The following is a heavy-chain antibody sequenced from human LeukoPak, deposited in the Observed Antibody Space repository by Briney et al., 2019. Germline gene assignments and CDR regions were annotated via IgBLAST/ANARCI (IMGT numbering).Heavy chain of an antibody. J-gene: IGHJ5*02. Sequence: ASETLSLTCTVSGGSISSSSYYWGWIRQPPGKGLEWIGSIYYSGSTYYNPSLKSRVTISVDTSKNQFSLKLSSVTAADTAVYYCARKVKDGYNPNWFDPWGQGTLVTVSS. CDR2: IYYSGST. CDR1: GGSISSSSYY. CDR3: ARKVKDGYNPNWFDP. D-gene: IGHD5-24*01. V-gene: IGHV4-39*07.